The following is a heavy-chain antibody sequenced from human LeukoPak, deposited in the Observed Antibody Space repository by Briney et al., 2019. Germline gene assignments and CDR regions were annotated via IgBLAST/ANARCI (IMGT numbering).Heavy chain of an antibody. V-gene: IGHV4-59*01. CDR2: IYYSGST. CDR1: GGSISSYY. J-gene: IGHJ6*03. CDR3: ARTIYSSGWYRYYYYYMDV. D-gene: IGHD6-19*01. Sequence: ETLSLTCTVSGGSISSYYWSWIRQPPGKGLEGIGYIYYSGSTNYNPSLKSRVTISVDTSKNQFSLKLSSVTAADTAVYYGARTIYSSGWYRYYYYYMDVWGKGTTVTVSS.